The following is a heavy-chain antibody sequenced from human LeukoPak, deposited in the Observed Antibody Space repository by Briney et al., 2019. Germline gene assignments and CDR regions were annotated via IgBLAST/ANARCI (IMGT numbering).Heavy chain of an antibody. J-gene: IGHJ4*02. CDR1: GFTVSSNY. Sequence: GGSLRLSCAASGFTVSSNYMSWVRQAPGKGLEWVSVFYSGGSTYYADSVKGRFTISRDNSKNTLYLQMNSLRAEDTAVYYCASVSGYSSSEYYFDYWGQGTLVTVSS. D-gene: IGHD3-3*01. V-gene: IGHV3-66*01. CDR3: ASVSGYSSSEYYFDY. CDR2: FYSGGST.